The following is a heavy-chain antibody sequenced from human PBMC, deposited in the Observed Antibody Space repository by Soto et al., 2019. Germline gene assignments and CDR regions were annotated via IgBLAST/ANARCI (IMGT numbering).Heavy chain of an antibody. CDR3: AGDPGGRFDS. Sequence: PSETLSLTCTVSGGSISNYYWSWIRQPPGGGLEWIGYIYYSGSTNYNPALKSRLTISVGTSRKEFSLRLTSVTAADSAVYYCAGDPGGRFDSWGQGTLVTVSS. V-gene: IGHV4-59*01. J-gene: IGHJ4*02. CDR1: GGSISNYY. D-gene: IGHD1-26*01. CDR2: IYYSGST.